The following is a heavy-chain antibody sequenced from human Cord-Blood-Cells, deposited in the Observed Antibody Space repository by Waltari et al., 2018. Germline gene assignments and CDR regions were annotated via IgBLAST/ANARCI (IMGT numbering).Heavy chain of an antibody. J-gene: IGHJ4*02. Sequence: EVQLVESGGGLIQPGGSLRLSCAASGFTVSSNYMSWVRQAPGKGLEWVSVIYSGGRTYYADSVKGRFTISRDNSKNTLYLQMNSLRAEDTAVYYCAREVEYSSSYYFDYWGQGTLVTVSS. CDR3: AREVEYSSSYYFDY. D-gene: IGHD6-6*01. CDR1: GFTVSSNY. CDR2: IYSGGRT. V-gene: IGHV3-53*01.